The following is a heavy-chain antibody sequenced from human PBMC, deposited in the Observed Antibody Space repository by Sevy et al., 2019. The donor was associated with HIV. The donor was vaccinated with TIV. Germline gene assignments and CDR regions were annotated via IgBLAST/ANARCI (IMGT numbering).Heavy chain of an antibody. D-gene: IGHD1-20*01. Sequence: QPGGSLRLSCAASGFTFSSYWMSWVRQAPGKGLEWVANIKQDGSEKYYVDSVKGRFTISRDNAKNSLYLQMNSLRAEDTAVYYCARGAYNWNHYYYYYGMDVWGQGTTVTVSS. V-gene: IGHV3-7*01. J-gene: IGHJ6*02. CDR1: GFTFSSYW. CDR2: IKQDGSEK. CDR3: ARGAYNWNHYYYYYGMDV.